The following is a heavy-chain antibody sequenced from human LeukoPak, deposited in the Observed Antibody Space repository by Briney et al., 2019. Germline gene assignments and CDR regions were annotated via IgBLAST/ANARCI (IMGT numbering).Heavy chain of an antibody. D-gene: IGHD6-13*01. J-gene: IGHJ4*02. CDR3: ARGTRQQLDY. CDR1: GYTLTTYT. Sequence: ASVKVSCKTSGYTLTTYTIAWVRQAPGQGLEWIGWISPYNSNTDYTHKLQGRITVTTDTSTSTAYMELRSLRSDDTALYYCARGTRQQLDYWGQGTLVSVSS. V-gene: IGHV1-18*04. CDR2: ISPYNSNT.